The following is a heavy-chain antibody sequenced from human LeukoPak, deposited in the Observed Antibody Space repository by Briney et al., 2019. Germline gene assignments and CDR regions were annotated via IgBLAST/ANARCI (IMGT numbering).Heavy chain of an antibody. CDR2: IRSKANSYAT. CDR3: RAAISEAPFDY. Sequence: GGSLRLSCAASGFTFSGSDMHWVRQASGKGLEWVGRIRSKANSYATAYAASVKGRFTISRDDSKNTAYLQMNSLKTEDTAVYYCRAAISEAPFDYWGQGTLVTVSS. J-gene: IGHJ4*02. D-gene: IGHD2-2*01. CDR1: GFTFSGSD. V-gene: IGHV3-73*01.